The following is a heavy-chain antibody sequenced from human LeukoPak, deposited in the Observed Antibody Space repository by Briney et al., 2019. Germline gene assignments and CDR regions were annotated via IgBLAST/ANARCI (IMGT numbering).Heavy chain of an antibody. CDR2: ISSSSRYT. D-gene: IGHD3-22*01. Sequence: PGGSLRLACAASGFTFGDYYMSWIRQAPGKVLEWVSYISSSSRYTNYADSVKGRFTIARGTATNSLYLQMNSLRAEDTAVYYCARVLGYYDSSGYYPDAFDICGQGTMVTVSS. V-gene: IGHV3-11*05. J-gene: IGHJ3*02. CDR3: ARVLGYYDSSGYYPDAFDI. CDR1: GFTFGDYY.